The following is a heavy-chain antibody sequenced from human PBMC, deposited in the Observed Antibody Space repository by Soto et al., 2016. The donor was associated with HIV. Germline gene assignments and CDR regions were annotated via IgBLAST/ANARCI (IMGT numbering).Heavy chain of an antibody. Sequence: QVQLVQSGVEVKKPGAFTSYGISWVRQAPGQGLEWMGWINTYYGHTKYAQNLQGRVTMTTDTSTSTAYMELRSLRSDDTAVYYCARAKLRYFDWSEGYMDVWGKGTTVTVSS. CDR2: INTYYGHT. V-gene: IGHV1-18*01. CDR1: TSYG. J-gene: IGHJ6*03. CDR3: ARAKLRYFDWSEGYMDV. D-gene: IGHD3-9*01.